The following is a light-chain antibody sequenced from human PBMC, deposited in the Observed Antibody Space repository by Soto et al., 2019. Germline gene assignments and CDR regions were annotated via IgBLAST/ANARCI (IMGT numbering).Light chain of an antibody. CDR2: EVN. CDR1: SSDVGNYNY. V-gene: IGLV2-8*01. CDR3: SSYAGSNKV. Sequence: QSVLTQPPSASGSPGQSVTISCTGTSSDVGNYNYVSWYHQHPGKVPKLMIYEVNKRPSGVPDRFSGSKSGNTASLTVSGLQAEDEADYYCSSYAGSNKVFGGGTKLTVL. J-gene: IGLJ3*02.